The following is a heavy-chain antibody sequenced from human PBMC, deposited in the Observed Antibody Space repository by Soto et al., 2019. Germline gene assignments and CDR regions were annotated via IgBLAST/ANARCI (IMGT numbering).Heavy chain of an antibody. V-gene: IGHV4-31*03. Sequence: QVQLQESGPGLVKPSQTLSLTCTVSGGSISSGGYYWSWIRQHPGKGLEWIGYIYYSGSTYYNPSLKSRVTLPADTSKNQCSLKLSSVTAADTAVYYCARGRAPGWVTKDDYWGQGTLVTVSS. J-gene: IGHJ4*02. CDR3: ARGRAPGWVTKDDY. D-gene: IGHD1-26*01. CDR2: IYYSGST. CDR1: GGSISSGGYY.